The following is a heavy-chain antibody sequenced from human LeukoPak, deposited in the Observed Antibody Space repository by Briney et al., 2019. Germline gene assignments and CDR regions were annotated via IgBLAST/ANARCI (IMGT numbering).Heavy chain of an antibody. CDR3: ARRYPSRYYFDY. CDR2: IHYSGST. J-gene: IGHJ4*02. CDR1: GGFSSSFY. D-gene: IGHD1-1*01. V-gene: IGHV4-59*08. Sequence: PSETLSLTCTVSGGFSSSFYWSWIRQPPGKGLEWIAYIHYSGSTNYNPSLRSRVSISADTSKNQFSLKLNSVTAADTAVYYCARRYPSRYYFDYWGQGTLVTVSS.